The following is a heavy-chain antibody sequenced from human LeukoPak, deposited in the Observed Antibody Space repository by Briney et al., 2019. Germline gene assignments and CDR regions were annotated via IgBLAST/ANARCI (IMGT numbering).Heavy chain of an antibody. CDR3: ARDRGYYDILTGYYTHTAFDI. D-gene: IGHD3-9*01. V-gene: IGHV1-69*13. J-gene: IGHJ3*02. Sequence: ASVKVSCKASGGTFSSYAISWVRQAPGQGLEWMGGIIPIFGTANYAQKFQGRVTITADESTSTAYMELSSLRSEDTAVYYCARDRGYYDILTGYYTHTAFDIWGQGTMVTVSS. CDR2: IIPIFGTA. CDR1: GGTFSSYA.